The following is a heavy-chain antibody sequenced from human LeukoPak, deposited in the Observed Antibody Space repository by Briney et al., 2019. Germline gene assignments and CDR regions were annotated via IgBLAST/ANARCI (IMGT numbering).Heavy chain of an antibody. CDR2: ISYDGSNK. CDR1: GFTFSSYA. CDR3: VREFAS. J-gene: IGHJ5*01. Sequence: GGSLRLSCAASGFTFSSYAMHWVRQAPGKGLEWVALISYDGSNKYYPDSVKGRFTISRDNSKNTLYLEMNSLRDEDMAVYYCVREFASWGQGTLVTVSS. V-gene: IGHV3-30-3*01.